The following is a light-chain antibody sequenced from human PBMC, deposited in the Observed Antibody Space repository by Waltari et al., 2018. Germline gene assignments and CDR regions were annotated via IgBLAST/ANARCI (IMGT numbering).Light chain of an antibody. V-gene: IGLV3-25*03. CDR2: KDS. J-gene: IGLJ2*01. CDR1: ALPKQY. Sequence: SYELTQPPSVSVSPGQPARNTRLVTALPKQYVYSYPQKSGQAPVLVIYKDSERPSGIPERFSGSRSGTTVTLTISGVQAEDEADYYCQSADSSGVYVVFGGGTKLTVL. CDR3: QSADSSGVYVV.